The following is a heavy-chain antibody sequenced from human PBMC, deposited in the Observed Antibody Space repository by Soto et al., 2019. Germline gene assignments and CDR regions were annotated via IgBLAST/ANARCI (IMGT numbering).Heavy chain of an antibody. Sequence: SETLSLTCTVSGGSISSHYWSWIRQPPGKGLEWIGYIYYSGSTNYNPSLKSRVTISVDTSKNQFSLKLSSVSAADTAVYYCARRIVAADTRVNCFDPWGQGTLLTVS. J-gene: IGHJ5*02. V-gene: IGHV4-59*11. D-gene: IGHD6-13*01. CDR1: GGSISSHY. CDR2: IYYSGST. CDR3: ARRIVAADTRVNCFDP.